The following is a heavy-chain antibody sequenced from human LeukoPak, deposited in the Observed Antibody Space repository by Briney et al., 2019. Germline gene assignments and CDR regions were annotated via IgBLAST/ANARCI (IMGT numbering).Heavy chain of an antibody. V-gene: IGHV3-48*03. CDR3: ARGYRWLVPY. CDR2: ISSSGSTI. CDR1: GFTFSSYE. Sequence: GGSLRLSCAASGFTFSSYEMNWVRQAPGKGLEWVSYISSSGSTIYYADSVKGRFTISRDNAKNSLYLQMNSLRAEDTAVYYCARGYRWLVPYWGQGTLVTVSS. D-gene: IGHD6-19*01. J-gene: IGHJ4*02.